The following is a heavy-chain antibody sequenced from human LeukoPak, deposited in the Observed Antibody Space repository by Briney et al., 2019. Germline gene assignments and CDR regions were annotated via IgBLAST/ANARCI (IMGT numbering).Heavy chain of an antibody. Sequence: RASVKVSCKASGYTFTGYYMHWVRQAPGQGLEWMGWINPNSGGTNYAQKFQGRVTMTRDTSISTAYMELSRLRSDDTAVYYCARDQTMIVGDWSAFDIWGQGTMVTVSS. CDR3: ARDQTMIVGDWSAFDI. CDR1: GYTFTGYY. J-gene: IGHJ3*02. D-gene: IGHD3-22*01. V-gene: IGHV1-2*02. CDR2: INPNSGGT.